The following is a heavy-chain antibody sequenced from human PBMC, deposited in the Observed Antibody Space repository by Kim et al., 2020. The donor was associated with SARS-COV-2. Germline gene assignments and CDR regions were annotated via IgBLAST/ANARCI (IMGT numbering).Heavy chain of an antibody. J-gene: IGHJ4*02. CDR3: ARGRWELPY. CDR2: GRT. D-gene: IGHD1-26*01. V-gene: IGHV4-59*09. Sequence: GRTNYNPSPTSRVTMSVDTSNNQVSLTLSSVTAADTAVYYCARGRWELPYWGQGTLVTVSS.